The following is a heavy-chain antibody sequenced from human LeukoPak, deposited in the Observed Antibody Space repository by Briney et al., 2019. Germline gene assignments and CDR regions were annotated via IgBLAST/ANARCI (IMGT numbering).Heavy chain of an antibody. D-gene: IGHD3-10*01. V-gene: IGHV2-5*01. CDR3: AHRPGGSGSFDY. J-gene: IGHJ4*02. Sequence: SGPTLVNPTQTLTLTCTFSGFSLTTTGVGVGWIRQTPGKALEWLALIYWNNDNRYSPSLRSRLTIIKDTSKNQVVLTMTNMDPVDTATYFCAHRPGGSGSFDYWGQGTLVTVSS. CDR1: GFSLTTTGVG. CDR2: IYWNNDN.